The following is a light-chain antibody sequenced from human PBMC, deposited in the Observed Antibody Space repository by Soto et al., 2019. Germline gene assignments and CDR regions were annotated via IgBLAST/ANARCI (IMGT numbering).Light chain of an antibody. Sequence: QSVLTQPPSVSGSPGQSVTISCTGTSSDIGAYNRVSWYQQPPGTAPKLMIYEVRDRTSGVPDRFSGSKSGNTASLTISGLQAEDEADYYCSSYTSSNTLIFGGGTKGTVL. V-gene: IGLV2-18*02. CDR3: SSYTSSNTLI. CDR1: SSDIGAYNR. CDR2: EVR. J-gene: IGLJ2*01.